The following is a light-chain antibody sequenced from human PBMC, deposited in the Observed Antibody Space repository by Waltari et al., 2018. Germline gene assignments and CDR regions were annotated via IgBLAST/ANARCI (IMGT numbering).Light chain of an antibody. CDR1: SIDVGSYNL. Sequence: QSALTQPASVSGSTGQSITIPCTGASIDVGSYNLVSWYQQHPDKAPKLMIYEDNKRPSGVSTRFSGSKSGNTASLTISGLQAEDEADYYCCSYAGSGTTWVFGGGTKLTVL. J-gene: IGLJ3*02. V-gene: IGLV2-23*01. CDR3: CSYAGSGTTWV. CDR2: EDN.